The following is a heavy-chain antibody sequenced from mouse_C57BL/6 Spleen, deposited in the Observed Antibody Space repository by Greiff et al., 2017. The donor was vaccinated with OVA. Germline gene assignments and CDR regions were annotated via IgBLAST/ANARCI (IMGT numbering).Heavy chain of an antibody. Sequence: QVQLQQSGAELARPGASVKLSCKASGYTFTSYGISWVKQRTGQGLEWIGEIYPRSGNTYYNATFKGKATLTAAKSSSTAYMELRSLTSEDSAFYFCARREDRGGIYYSSSSAWFAYWGQGTLVTVSA. V-gene: IGHV1-81*01. D-gene: IGHD1-1*01. CDR1: GYTFTSYG. J-gene: IGHJ3*01. CDR2: IYPRSGNT. CDR3: ARREDRGGIYYSSSSAWFAY.